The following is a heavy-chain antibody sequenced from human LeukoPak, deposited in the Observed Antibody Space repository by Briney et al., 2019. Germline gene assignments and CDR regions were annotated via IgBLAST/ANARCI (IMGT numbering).Heavy chain of an antibody. CDR2: IYPGDSDT. CDR3: VRLLYYDSSGYSPDY. CDR1: GYSFTSNW. V-gene: IGHV5-51*01. D-gene: IGHD3-22*01. Sequence: GESLKIPCKDSGYSFTSNWIGWVRQMPGKGLEWMGIIYPGDSDTRYSPSFQGQVTISADKSITTAYLQWSSLKASDTAMYYCVRLLYYDSSGYSPDYWGQGTLVTVSS. J-gene: IGHJ4*02.